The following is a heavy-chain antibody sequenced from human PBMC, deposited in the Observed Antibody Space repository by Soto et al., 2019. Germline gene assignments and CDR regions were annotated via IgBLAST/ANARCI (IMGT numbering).Heavy chain of an antibody. Sequence: SETLSLTCTVSGGSISSGGYYWSWIRQHPGKGLECIGYIYYSGSTYYNSSLKSRVTISVDTSKNQFSLKLSSVTAADTAVYYCACYYDSSGYYKLSAEYFQHWGQGTLVTVSS. CDR2: IYYSGST. J-gene: IGHJ1*01. CDR1: GGSISSGGYY. D-gene: IGHD3-22*01. CDR3: ACYYDSSGYYKLSAEYFQH. V-gene: IGHV4-31*03.